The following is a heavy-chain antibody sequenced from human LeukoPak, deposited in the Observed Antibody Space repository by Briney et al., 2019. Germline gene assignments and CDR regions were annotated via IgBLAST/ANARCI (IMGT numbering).Heavy chain of an antibody. CDR1: GYTFTSYG. Sequence: ASVKASCKASGYTFTSYGISWVRQAPGQGLEWMGWISAYNGNTNYAQKLQGRVTMTTDTSTSTAYMELRSLRSDDTAVYYCAREVIDCSSTSCYFRNSYYYMDVWGKGTTVTVSS. CDR3: AREVIDCSSTSCYFRNSYYYMDV. CDR2: ISAYNGNT. D-gene: IGHD2-2*01. J-gene: IGHJ6*03. V-gene: IGHV1-18*01.